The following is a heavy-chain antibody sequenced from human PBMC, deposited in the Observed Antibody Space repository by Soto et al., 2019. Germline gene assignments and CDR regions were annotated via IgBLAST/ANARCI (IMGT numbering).Heavy chain of an antibody. J-gene: IGHJ3*02. V-gene: IGHV1-2*04. Sequence: VASVKVSCKAAGYTFTGYYMHWVRQAPGQGLEWMGWINPNSGGTNYAQKFQGWVTMTRDTSISTAYMELSRLRSDDTAVYYCARDRGLVRAPGFRTSDAFDIWGQGTTVTVSS. CDR3: ARDRGLVRAPGFRTSDAFDI. D-gene: IGHD1-26*01. CDR1: GYTFTGYY. CDR2: INPNSGGT.